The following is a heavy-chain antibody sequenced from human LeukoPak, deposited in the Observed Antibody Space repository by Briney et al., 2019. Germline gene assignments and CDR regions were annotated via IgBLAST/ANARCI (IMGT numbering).Heavy chain of an antibody. J-gene: IGHJ6*02. CDR2: INPNSGGT. V-gene: IGHV1-2*02. Sequence: ASVKVSCKASGYTFTGYYMHWVRQAPGQGLEWMGWINPNSGGTNYAQKFQGRVTMTRDTSISTAYMELSRLRSDDTAVYYCARDHYYDSSGPGHYYYGMDVWGQGTTVTVSS. CDR1: GYTFTGYY. D-gene: IGHD3-22*01. CDR3: ARDHYYDSSGPGHYYYGMDV.